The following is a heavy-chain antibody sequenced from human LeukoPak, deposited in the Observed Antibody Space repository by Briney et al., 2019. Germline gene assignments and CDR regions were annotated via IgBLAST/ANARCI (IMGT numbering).Heavy chain of an antibody. J-gene: IGHJ5*02. D-gene: IGHD3-3*01. V-gene: IGHV1-69*05. CDR1: GGTFSSYA. CDR2: IIPIFGTA. Sequence: GSSVKVSCKASGGTFSSYAISWVRQAPGQGLEWMGGIIPIFGTANYAQKFQGRVTITTDESTSTAYMELGSLRSDDTAVYYCARDGVYLEWLFSQYNWFDPWGQGTLVTVSS. CDR3: ARDGVYLEWLFSQYNWFDP.